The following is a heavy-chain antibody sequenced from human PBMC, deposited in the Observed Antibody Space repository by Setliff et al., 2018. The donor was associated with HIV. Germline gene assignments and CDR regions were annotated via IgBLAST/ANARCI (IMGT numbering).Heavy chain of an antibody. V-gene: IGHV4-39*07. J-gene: IGHJ4*02. D-gene: IGHD3-22*01. CDR3: ASAPLYFYDGSGYLKY. CDR1: GGSISSSTYY. Sequence: SETLSLTCTVSGGSISSSTYYWGWIRQPPGKGLEWIGNIHFSGDTNYNPSLRSRVTLSVDTSKNQVSLKLGSVTAADTAVYFCASAPLYFYDGSGYLKYWGQGAQVTV. CDR2: IHFSGDT.